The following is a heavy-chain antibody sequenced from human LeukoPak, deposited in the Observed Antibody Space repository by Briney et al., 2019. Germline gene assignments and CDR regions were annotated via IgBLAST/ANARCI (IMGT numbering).Heavy chain of an antibody. CDR3: ARGPYSSRHFDY. CDR1: GGSFSGYY. Sequence: SETLSLTCAVYGGSFSGYYWSWIRQPPGRGLEWIGEINHSGSTSYNPSLKSRVTISVDTSKKQFSLKLSSVTAADTAVYYCARGPYSSRHFDYWGQGTLVTVSS. J-gene: IGHJ4*02. CDR2: INHSGST. D-gene: IGHD6-13*01. V-gene: IGHV4-34*01.